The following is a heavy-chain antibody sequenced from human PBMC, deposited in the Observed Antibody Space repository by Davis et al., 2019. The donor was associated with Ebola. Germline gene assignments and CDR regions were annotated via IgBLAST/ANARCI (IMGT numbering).Heavy chain of an antibody. CDR1: GFTFDDYA. CDR3: AKDQRDSSSWYNWFDP. D-gene: IGHD6-13*01. CDR2: ISGDGGST. V-gene: IGHV3-43*02. Sequence: GGSLSLSCAASGFTFDDYAMHWVRQAPGKGLEWVSLISGDGGSTYYADSVKGRFTISRDNSKNSLYLQMNSLRTEDTALYYCAKDQRDSSSWYNWFDPWGQGTLVTVSS. J-gene: IGHJ5*02.